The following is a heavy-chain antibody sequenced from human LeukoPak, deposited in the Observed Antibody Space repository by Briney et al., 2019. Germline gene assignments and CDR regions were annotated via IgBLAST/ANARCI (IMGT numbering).Heavy chain of an antibody. CDR2: ISSSGNT. V-gene: IGHV4-39*02. Sequence: PSETVSLTCIVSGGSTSGGNYYWGWIRQPPGKGLEWIGGISSSGNTYYNPSLKSRITISIDTSKNHFSLKLSSVAAADTAVYYCARLGAGPTYYDFWSGYSSFYFDYWGQGTLVTVSS. CDR3: ARLGAGPTYYDFWSGYSSFYFDY. CDR1: GGSTSGGNYY. J-gene: IGHJ4*02. D-gene: IGHD3-3*01.